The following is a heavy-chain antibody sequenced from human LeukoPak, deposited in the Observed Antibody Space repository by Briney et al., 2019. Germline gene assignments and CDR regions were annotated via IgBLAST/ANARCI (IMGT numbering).Heavy chain of an antibody. CDR1: GFIFSDHY. CDR3: ARGYCSGSRCSRKADAFDI. Sequence: PGGSLRLSCAASGFIFSDHYMDWVRQAPGKGLEWVGRSRNKADSYTIEYAASVKGRFTIPRDDSKHSLYLQLNSLKTEDTAVYYCARGYCSGSRCSRKADAFDIWGQGTMVTVSS. J-gene: IGHJ3*02. V-gene: IGHV3-72*01. D-gene: IGHD2-15*01. CDR2: SRNKADSYTI.